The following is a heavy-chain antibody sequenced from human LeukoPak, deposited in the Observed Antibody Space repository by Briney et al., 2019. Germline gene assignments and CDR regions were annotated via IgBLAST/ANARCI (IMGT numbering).Heavy chain of an antibody. CDR3: ARVAIYGAYSSSWYYFDY. J-gene: IGHJ4*02. CDR2: IYSGGST. D-gene: IGHD6-13*01. Sequence: GGSLRLSCAASGLTVSSNYMSWVRQAPGKGLEWVSVIYSGGSTYYADSVKGRFTISRDNSKNTLYLQMNSLRAEDTAVYYCARVAIYGAYSSSWYYFDYWGQGTLVTVSS. CDR1: GLTVSSNY. V-gene: IGHV3-53*01.